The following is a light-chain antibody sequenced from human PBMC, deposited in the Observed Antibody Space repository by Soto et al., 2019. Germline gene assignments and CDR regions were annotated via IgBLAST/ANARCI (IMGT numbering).Light chain of an antibody. CDR1: SSNRRSNT. V-gene: IGLV1-44*01. Sequence: QAVVTQPPSASGTPGQRVSISCSGSSSNRRSNTVSWYQQLPGTAPKLLIYSNNQRPSGVPDRFSGSKSGTSASLAISGLQSEDEADYFCASWVDSLNGFYVFGTGTKLTVL. CDR3: ASWVDSLNGFYV. J-gene: IGLJ1*01. CDR2: SNN.